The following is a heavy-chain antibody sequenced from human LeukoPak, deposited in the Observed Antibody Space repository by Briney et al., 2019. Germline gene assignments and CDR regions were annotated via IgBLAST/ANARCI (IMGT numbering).Heavy chain of an antibody. D-gene: IGHD1-7*01. CDR3: ARESLELRYFDY. J-gene: IGHJ4*02. Sequence: GRSLRLSCVASGFTFSSYGMHWVRQAPGKGLEWVAVIWYDGSNKYYADSVKGRFTISRDNSKNTLYLQMNSLRAEDTAVYYCARESLELRYFDYWGQGTLVTVSS. CDR2: IWYDGSNK. CDR1: GFTFSSYG. V-gene: IGHV3-33*01.